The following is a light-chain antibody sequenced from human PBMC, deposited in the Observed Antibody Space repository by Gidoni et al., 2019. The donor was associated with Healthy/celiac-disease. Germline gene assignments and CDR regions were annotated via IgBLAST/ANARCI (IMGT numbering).Light chain of an antibody. J-gene: IGLJ1*01. CDR1: SSNIGAGYD. CDR2: GNS. Sequence: QSVLTHPLAVSGATGQRVTISCTGSSSNIGAGYDVHWYQQLPGTAPKLLLYGNSNRPSGVPDRFSGSKSGTSASLAITGLQAEDEAAYSCQSYDSSLSGYVFGTGTTGTVL. V-gene: IGLV1-40*01. CDR3: QSYDSSLSGYV.